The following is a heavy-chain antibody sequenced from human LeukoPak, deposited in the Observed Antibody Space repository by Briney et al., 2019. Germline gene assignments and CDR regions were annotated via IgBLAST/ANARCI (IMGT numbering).Heavy chain of an antibody. CDR1: GYTFTGYY. CDR3: ARAPLIYYDSSGHHYYMDV. Sequence: GASVKVSCKASGYTFTGYYMHWVRQAPGQGLEWMGWINPNSGGTNYAQKFQGRVTMTRDTSISTAYMELSRLRSDDTAVYYCARAPLIYYDSSGHHYYMDVWGKGTTVTISS. V-gene: IGHV1-2*02. J-gene: IGHJ6*03. CDR2: INPNSGGT. D-gene: IGHD3-22*01.